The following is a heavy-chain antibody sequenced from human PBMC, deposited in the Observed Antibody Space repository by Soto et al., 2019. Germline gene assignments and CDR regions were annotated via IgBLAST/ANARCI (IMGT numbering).Heavy chain of an antibody. Sequence: KPSETLSLTCTVSGGSISSSSYYWGWIRQPPGKGLEWIGSIYYSGSTYYNPSLKSRVTISVDTSKNQFSLKLSSVTAADTAVYYCATILDTAMVDHHFDYWGQGTLVTVSS. J-gene: IGHJ4*02. D-gene: IGHD5-18*01. CDR1: GGSISSSSYY. CDR3: ATILDTAMVDHHFDY. V-gene: IGHV4-39*01. CDR2: IYYSGST.